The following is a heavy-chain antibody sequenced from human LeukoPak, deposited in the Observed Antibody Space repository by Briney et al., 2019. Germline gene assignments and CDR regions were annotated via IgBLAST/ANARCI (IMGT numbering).Heavy chain of an antibody. V-gene: IGHV3-30*03. CDR3: ARPYSSGWYGDFDY. CDR2: ISYDGSNK. CDR1: GFTFSSYG. J-gene: IGHJ4*02. D-gene: IGHD6-19*01. Sequence: GGSLRLSCAASGFTFSSYGMQWVRQAPGKGLEWVAVISYDGSNKYYADSVKGRFTISRDNSKNTLYLQMNSLRAEDTAVYYCARPYSSGWYGDFDYWGQGTLVTVSS.